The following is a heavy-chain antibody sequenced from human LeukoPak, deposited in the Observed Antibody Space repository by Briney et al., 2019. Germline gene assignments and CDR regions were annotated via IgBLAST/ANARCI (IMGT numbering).Heavy chain of an antibody. D-gene: IGHD4-17*01. CDR3: ARENGDYADAFDI. V-gene: IGHV3-21*01. CDR2: ISSTSGYI. J-gene: IGHJ3*02. CDR1: GFTFTNYR. Sequence: PGGSLRLSCAASGFTFTNYRMTWVRHAPGKGLEWVSSISSTSGYIFYADSVQGRFTISRDNAKSSLYLQMNSLRAEDTAVYYCARENGDYADAFDIWGQGTMVTVSS.